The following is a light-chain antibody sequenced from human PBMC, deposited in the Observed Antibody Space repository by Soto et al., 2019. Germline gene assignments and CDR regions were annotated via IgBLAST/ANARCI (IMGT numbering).Light chain of an antibody. CDR1: QSVGTF. J-gene: IGKJ1*01. CDR3: QERSNWPRWT. V-gene: IGKV3-11*01. CDR2: DAS. Sequence: EIVLTQSPATLSLSPGERATLSCRAIQSVGTFVAWFQQRPGQAPRVLIYDASSRATGIPVRFSGSGSGTDFTLTISSLEPEDFAVYYCQERSNWPRWTFGQGTKVDIK.